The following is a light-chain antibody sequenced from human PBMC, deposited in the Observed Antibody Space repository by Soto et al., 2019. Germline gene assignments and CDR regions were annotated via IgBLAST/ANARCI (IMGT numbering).Light chain of an antibody. Sequence: DIELTQSPGTLSLSPGDRATLTCRASQSVSSCYLAWYQQKPDQAPSLLIYAASSRATGIPEKFSGSGSGTDFTLTISRLEPEDFAVYYCQQYGSSPWTFGQGTKVEIK. CDR2: AAS. J-gene: IGKJ1*01. CDR1: QSVSSCY. V-gene: IGKV3-20*01. CDR3: QQYGSSPWT.